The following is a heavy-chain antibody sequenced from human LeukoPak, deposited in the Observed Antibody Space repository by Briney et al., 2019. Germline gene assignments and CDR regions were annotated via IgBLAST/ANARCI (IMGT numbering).Heavy chain of an antibody. CDR3: ARVDAYYYDSSGYYGY. CDR1: GNSISSGDNY. Sequence: SQTLSLTCTVSGNSISSGDNYWSWIRQPAGKGLEWIGRIYTSGSTNYNPSLKSRVTISGDTSKNQFSLRLSSVTAADTAVYYCARVDAYYYDSSGYYGYWGQGTLVTVSS. J-gene: IGHJ4*02. V-gene: IGHV4-61*02. D-gene: IGHD3-22*01. CDR2: IYTSGST.